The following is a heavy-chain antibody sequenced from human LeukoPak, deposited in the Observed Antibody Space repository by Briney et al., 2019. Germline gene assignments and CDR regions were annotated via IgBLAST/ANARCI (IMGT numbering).Heavy chain of an antibody. CDR1: GGSISSYY. CDR3: AREPRFLEWSRNIY. J-gene: IGHJ4*02. CDR2: IYYSGST. D-gene: IGHD3-3*01. Sequence: SETLSLTCTVSGGSISSYYWSWIRQPPGKGLEWIGYIYYSGSTNYNPSLKSRVTISVDTSKNRSSLKLSSATAADTAVYYCAREPRFLEWSRNIYWGQGTLVTVSS. V-gene: IGHV4-59*12.